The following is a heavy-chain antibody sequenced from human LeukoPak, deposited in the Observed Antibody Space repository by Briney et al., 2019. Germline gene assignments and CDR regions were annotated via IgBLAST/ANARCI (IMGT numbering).Heavy chain of an antibody. Sequence: ETLSLTCAVYGGSFSGYYWSWIRQPPGKGLEWIGEINHSGSTNYNPSLKSRVTISVDTSKNQFSLKLSSVTAADTAVYYCARGPGYVWGSYPPKNWGQGTLVTVSS. CDR1: GGSFSGYY. D-gene: IGHD3-16*02. J-gene: IGHJ4*02. CDR2: INHSGST. CDR3: ARGPGYVWGSYPPKN. V-gene: IGHV4-34*01.